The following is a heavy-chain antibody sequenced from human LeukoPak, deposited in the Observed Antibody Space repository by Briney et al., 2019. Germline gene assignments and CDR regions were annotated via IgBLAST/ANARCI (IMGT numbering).Heavy chain of an antibody. V-gene: IGHV4-59*08. Sequence: SETLSLTCTVSGGSISSYYWSWIRQPPGKGLEWIGYIYYSGSTNYNPSLKSRVTISVDTSKNQFSLKLSSVAAADTAVYYCAAGARDRYYYYYMDVWGKGTTVTVSS. CDR3: AAGARDRYYYYYMDV. CDR1: GGSISSYY. D-gene: IGHD1-26*01. J-gene: IGHJ6*03. CDR2: IYYSGST.